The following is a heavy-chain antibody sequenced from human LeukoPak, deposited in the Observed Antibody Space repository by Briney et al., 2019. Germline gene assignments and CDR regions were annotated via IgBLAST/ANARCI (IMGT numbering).Heavy chain of an antibody. CDR3: ARGGYSSSAGWFDP. V-gene: IGHV1-69*01. D-gene: IGHD6-13*01. Sequence: GASVKVSCKASGGTFSSYAISWVRQAPGQGREWMGGIIPIFCTANYAQKYQGRVTITADESTSTAYRELSSLRSEDTAVYYCARGGYSSSAGWFDPWGQGTLVTVSS. J-gene: IGHJ5*02. CDR1: GGTFSSYA. CDR2: IIPIFCTA.